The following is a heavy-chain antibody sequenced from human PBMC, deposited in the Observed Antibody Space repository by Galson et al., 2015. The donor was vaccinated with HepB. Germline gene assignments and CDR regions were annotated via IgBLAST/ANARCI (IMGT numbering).Heavy chain of an antibody. CDR1: GGSFSSDY. Sequence: SETLSLTCAVSGGSFSSDYWSWIRQSPGKGLEWIGYIHYSGNTHYNPSLKSRVTISLDTSKNHFSLKLSPVTAADTAVYYCARVYGSGSYFSYPAPRYYYYGMDVGGQGTPVTGAS. D-gene: IGHD3-10*01. CDR3: ARVYGSGSYFSYPAPRYYYYGMDV. V-gene: IGHV4-59*01. CDR2: IHYSGNT. J-gene: IGHJ6*02.